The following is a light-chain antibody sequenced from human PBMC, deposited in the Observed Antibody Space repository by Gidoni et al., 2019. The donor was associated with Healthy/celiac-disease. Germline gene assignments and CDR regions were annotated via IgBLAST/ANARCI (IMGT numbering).Light chain of an antibody. J-gene: IGKJ4*01. CDR1: QSVSSY. CDR2: DAS. V-gene: IGKV3-11*01. Sequence: ETLLTQSPATLSLSPGERATLSCRASQSVSSYLAWYQQKPGQAPRLLIYDASNRATGITARFSGSGSGTDFTLTISSLEPEDFAVYYCQQRSNWLTFGGGTKVEIK. CDR3: QQRSNWLT.